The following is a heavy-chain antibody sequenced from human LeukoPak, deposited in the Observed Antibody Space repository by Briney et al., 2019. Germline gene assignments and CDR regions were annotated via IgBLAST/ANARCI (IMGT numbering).Heavy chain of an antibody. CDR3: ARDKVGLHDAFDI. V-gene: IGHV4-59*01. J-gene: IGHJ3*02. CDR2: IYYSGST. CDR1: GGSISSYY. D-gene: IGHD3-16*01. Sequence: PSETLSLTCTVSGGSISSYYWSWIRQPPGKGLEWIGYIYYSGSTNYNPSLKSRVTISVDTSKNQFSLKLSSVTAADTAVYYCARDKVGLHDAFDIWGQGTMVTVSS.